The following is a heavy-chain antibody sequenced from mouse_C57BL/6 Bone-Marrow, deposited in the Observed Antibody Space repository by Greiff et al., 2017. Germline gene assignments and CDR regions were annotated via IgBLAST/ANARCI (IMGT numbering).Heavy chain of an antibody. J-gene: IGHJ2*01. CDR3: ARSGCDFDY. Sequence: QVQLKQSGAELVKPGASLKLSCKASGYTFTSYWISWVKQRPGQGLEWIGDIFPGGGSTNYHEKFKSKATLTVDTYANTAYMQLSSLTSEDSAVYYCARSGCDFDYWGQGTTLTVSS. CDR2: IFPGGGST. CDR1: GYTFTSYW. D-gene: IGHD4-1*01. V-gene: IGHV1-55*01.